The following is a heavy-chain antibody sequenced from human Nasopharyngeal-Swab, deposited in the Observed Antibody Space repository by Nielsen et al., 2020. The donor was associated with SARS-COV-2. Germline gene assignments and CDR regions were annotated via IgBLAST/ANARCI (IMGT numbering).Heavy chain of an antibody. J-gene: IGHJ4*02. V-gene: IGHV1-69*06. CDR1: GGTFNIYT. Sequence: SVKVSCKASGGTFNIYTITWVRQPPGQGLEWMGGVIPIFGTANYAQKFQGRVTITADKSTSTAYMELSSLRSEDTAVYYCARAGVGADYFDYWGQGTLVTVSS. CDR3: ARAGVGADYFDY. D-gene: IGHD1-26*01. CDR2: VIPIFGTA.